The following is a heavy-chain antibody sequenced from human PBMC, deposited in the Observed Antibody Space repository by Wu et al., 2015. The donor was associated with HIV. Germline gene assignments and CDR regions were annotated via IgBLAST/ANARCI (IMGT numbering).Heavy chain of an antibody. V-gene: IGHV1-69*12. CDR1: GGTLSHYE. CDR2: IIPMFGTL. CDR3: ARGVVRERKFDP. J-gene: IGHJ5*02. D-gene: IGHD2-15*01. Sequence: QVQLVQSGAEVKKPGSSVKVSCRASGGTLSHYEISWMRQAPGQGLEWMGGIIPMFGTLNYVQKFKGRVTITADESTATGYMELSSLRSEDTAVYYCARGVVRERKFDPWGQGTLVTVSS.